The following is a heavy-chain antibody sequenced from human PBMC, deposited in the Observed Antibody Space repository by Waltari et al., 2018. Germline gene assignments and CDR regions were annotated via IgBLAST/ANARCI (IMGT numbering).Heavy chain of an antibody. V-gene: IGHV5-51*01. D-gene: IGHD5-18*01. J-gene: IGHJ4*02. CDR2: IFPGDSNT. CDR1: GDSFTTSW. Sequence: EVQLVQSGAEVKKPGESLQISCEGSGDSFTTSWIGSVRQMPGKGLEWMGVIFPGDSNTKYSPSFRGQVTISADNSITTAYLQWSSLKASDTAIYFCARQPLHSYGIRHFDYWGQGTPVTVS. CDR3: ARQPLHSYGIRHFDY.